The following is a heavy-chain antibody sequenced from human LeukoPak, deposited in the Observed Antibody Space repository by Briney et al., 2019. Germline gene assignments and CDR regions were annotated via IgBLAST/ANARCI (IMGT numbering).Heavy chain of an antibody. CDR1: GFTFDDYT. CDR3: AKGGASSSWSPLDY. J-gene: IGHJ4*02. Sequence: GGSLRLSCAASGFTFDDYTMHWVRQAPGKGLEWVSLISWDGGGTYYADSVKGRFTISRDNSKNSLYLQMNSLRTEDTALYYCAKGGASSSWSPLDYWGQGTLVTVSS. D-gene: IGHD6-13*01. V-gene: IGHV3-43*01. CDR2: ISWDGGGT.